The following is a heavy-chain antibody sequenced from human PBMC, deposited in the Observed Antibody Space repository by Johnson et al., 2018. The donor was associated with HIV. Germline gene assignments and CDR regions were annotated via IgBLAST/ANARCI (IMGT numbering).Heavy chain of an antibody. J-gene: IGHJ3*01. CDR1: GFTFSSYA. CDR2: ISYDGSDK. V-gene: IGHV3-30*14. CDR3: ARDAYYARAFDL. Sequence: QVQLVESGGGLVKPGGSLRLPCAASGFTFSSYAMHWVRQAPGKGLEWVAVISYDGSDKYYADSVKGRFTISRDTSKNTLYLQMNSLRAEDTAVYYCARDAYYARAFDLWGQGTMVTVSS. D-gene: IGHD3-3*01.